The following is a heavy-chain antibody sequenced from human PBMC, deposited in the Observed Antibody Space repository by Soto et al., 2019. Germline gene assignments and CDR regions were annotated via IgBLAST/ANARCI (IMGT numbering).Heavy chain of an antibody. J-gene: IGHJ3*02. V-gene: IGHV1-69*02. CDR2: IIPILGIA. Sequence: QVQLVQPGAEVKKPGSSVKVSCKASGGTFSSYTISWVRQAPGQGLEWMGRIIPILGIANYAQKFQGRVTITADKSTSTAYMELSSLRSEDTAVYYCASCSSTSCYLSDAFDIWGQGTMVTVSS. CDR1: GGTFSSYT. CDR3: ASCSSTSCYLSDAFDI. D-gene: IGHD2-2*01.